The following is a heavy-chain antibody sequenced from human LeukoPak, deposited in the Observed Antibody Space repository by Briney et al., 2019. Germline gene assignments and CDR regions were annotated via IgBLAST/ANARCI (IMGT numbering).Heavy chain of an antibody. V-gene: IGHV4-34*01. CDR3: ARLSVIVGAALEYYYYYMDV. Sequence: PSETLPLTCAVYGGSFSGYYWSWIRQPPGKGLEWIGEINHSGSTNYNPSLKSRVTISVDTSKNQFSLKLSSVTAADTAVYYCARLSVIVGAALEYYYYYMDVWGQGTTVTVSS. J-gene: IGHJ6*03. D-gene: IGHD1-26*01. CDR1: GGSFSGYY. CDR2: INHSGST.